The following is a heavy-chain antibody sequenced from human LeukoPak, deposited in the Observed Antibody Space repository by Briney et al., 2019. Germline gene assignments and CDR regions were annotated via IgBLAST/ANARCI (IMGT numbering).Heavy chain of an antibody. CDR3: TTGRIAGYYDYYYGMDV. J-gene: IGHJ6*02. V-gene: IGHV3-15*01. CDR2: IKSKTDGGTT. CDR1: GFTFSNAW. Sequence: GGSLRLSCAASGFTFSNAWMSWVRQAPGKGLEWVGRIKSKTDGGTTDYAAPVKGRFTLSRDDSKNTLYLQMNSLKTEDTAVYYCTTGRIAGYYDYYYGMDVWGQGTTVTVSS. D-gene: IGHD6-13*01.